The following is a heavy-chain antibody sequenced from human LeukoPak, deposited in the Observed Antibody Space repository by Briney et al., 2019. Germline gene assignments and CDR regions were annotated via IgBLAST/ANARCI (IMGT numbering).Heavy chain of an antibody. CDR2: ISYDGSNK. D-gene: IGHD5-12*01. J-gene: IGHJ4*02. CDR3: AKDGLQWGVATITDY. CDR1: GFAFSSYG. V-gene: IGHV3-30*18. Sequence: GGSLRLSCAASGFAFSSYGMHWVRQAPGKGPEWVAVISYDGSNKYYADSVKGRFTISRDDSKNTLYLQMNSLRLEDTAVYYCAKDGLQWGVATITDYWGQGTLVTVSS.